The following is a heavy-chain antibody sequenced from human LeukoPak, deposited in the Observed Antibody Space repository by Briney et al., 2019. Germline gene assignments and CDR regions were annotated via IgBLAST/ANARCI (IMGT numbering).Heavy chain of an antibody. CDR2: IRSSGGY. Sequence: GGSLRLSCAASGFTFSSYEMDWVRQAPGKGLEWISYIRSSGGYMYADSVKGRFTISRDNAKNSLYLQMNSLRAEDTGVYYCARHNGWYDYWGQGTLVTVSS. V-gene: IGHV3-48*03. CDR1: GFTFSSYE. D-gene: IGHD6-19*01. J-gene: IGHJ4*02. CDR3: ARHNGWYDY.